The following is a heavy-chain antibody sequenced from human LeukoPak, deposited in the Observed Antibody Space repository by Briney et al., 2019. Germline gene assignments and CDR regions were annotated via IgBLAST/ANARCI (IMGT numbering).Heavy chain of an antibody. CDR2: IGGSGDKT. CDR3: VRRGDASSGWGDHDF. J-gene: IGHJ4*02. D-gene: IGHD6-19*01. V-gene: IGHV3-23*01. CDR1: GFTFNRNA. Sequence: GGSLRLSCAASGFTFNRNAISWVRQAPGKGLEWVSTIGGSGDKTFYADSVKGRFTISRDNSKNMVHLEMNSLTGEDTALYYCVRRGDASSGWGDHDFWGQGALVTVSS.